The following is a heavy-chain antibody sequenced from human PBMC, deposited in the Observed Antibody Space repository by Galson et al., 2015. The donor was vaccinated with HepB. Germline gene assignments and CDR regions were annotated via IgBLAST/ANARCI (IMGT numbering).Heavy chain of an antibody. J-gene: IGHJ3*01. V-gene: IGHV4-39*07. CDR3: ARDRHALNDFWSGYFHDAYDL. Sequence: ETLSLTCTISDGSITSSHYSWAWIRQPPGKGLEWIGTIYYNRTTSYIPSLKSRVTISLDTSKNQFSLKLNSVTAADTAVYYCARDRHALNDFWSGYFHDAYDLWGQGPLVTVSS. CDR1: DGSITSSHYS. CDR2: IYYNRTT. D-gene: IGHD3-3*01.